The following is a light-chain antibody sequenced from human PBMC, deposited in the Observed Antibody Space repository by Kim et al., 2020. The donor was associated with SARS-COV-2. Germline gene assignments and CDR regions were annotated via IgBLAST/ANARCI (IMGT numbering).Light chain of an antibody. J-gene: IGLJ2*01. CDR3: YSAADNNRV. V-gene: IGLV3-27*01. Sequence: SYELTQPSSVSVSPGQTARITCSGDVLAKKYARWVQQKPGQAPVLVIYKDSERPSGIPERFSGSSSGTTVTLTISGAQVEDEADYYCYSAADNNRVFGGGTQLTVL. CDR1: VLAKKY. CDR2: KDS.